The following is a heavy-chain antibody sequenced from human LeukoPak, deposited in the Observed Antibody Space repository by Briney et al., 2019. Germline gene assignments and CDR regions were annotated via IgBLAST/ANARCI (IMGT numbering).Heavy chain of an antibody. Sequence: PGGSLRLSCAASGFTFSSYSMNWVRQAPGKGLEWVSYISSSSSTIYYADSVKGRFTISRDNAKNSLSLQMNSLRAEDTAVYYCARDYGLFDYWGQGTLVTVSS. CDR3: ARDYGLFDY. J-gene: IGHJ4*02. CDR2: ISSSSSTI. CDR1: GFTFSSYS. D-gene: IGHD4-17*01. V-gene: IGHV3-48*01.